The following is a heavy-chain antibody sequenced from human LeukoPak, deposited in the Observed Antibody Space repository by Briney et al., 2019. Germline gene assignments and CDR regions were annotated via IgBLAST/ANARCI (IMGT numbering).Heavy chain of an antibody. CDR3: ARESGDGSGSYDY. J-gene: IGHJ4*02. D-gene: IGHD3-10*01. Sequence: ASVTVSCKASGYTFTGYYIHWVRQAPGQGLEWMGRINPNSGGTNYAQKFQGRVTMTRDTSISTAYMELSRLRSDDTAVYYCARESGDGSGSYDYWGQGTLATVSS. CDR2: INPNSGGT. V-gene: IGHV1-2*06. CDR1: GYTFTGYY.